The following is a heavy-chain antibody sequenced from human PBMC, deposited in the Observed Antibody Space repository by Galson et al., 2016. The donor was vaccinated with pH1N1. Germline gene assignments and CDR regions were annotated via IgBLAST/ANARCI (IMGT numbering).Heavy chain of an antibody. J-gene: IGHJ4*02. D-gene: IGHD6-19*01. CDR1: GYTFTSYG. V-gene: IGHV1-18*01. CDR2: VSTSNGNT. CDR3: ARLGASVGGTTY. Sequence: SVKVSCKASGYTFTSYGISWVRQAPGQGLELMGRVSTSNGNTHFAQKFQGRVTLTTDTSTSTAYMELRSLRSDDTAVYYCARLGASVGGTTYWGQGTLVTVSS.